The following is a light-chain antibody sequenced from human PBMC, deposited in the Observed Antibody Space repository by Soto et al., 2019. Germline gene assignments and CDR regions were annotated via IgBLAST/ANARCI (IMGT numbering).Light chain of an antibody. CDR1: SSDVGGYYY. CDR2: EVS. Sequence: QSVLAQPASVSGSPGQSITISCTGTSSDVGGYYYVSWYQHHPGEAPKLIIYEVSNRPSGVSNRFSGSKSGNTASLTISGLQADDEADYYCSSYTSNSTPYVFGIRTKVTVL. J-gene: IGLJ1*01. V-gene: IGLV2-14*01. CDR3: SSYTSNSTPYV.